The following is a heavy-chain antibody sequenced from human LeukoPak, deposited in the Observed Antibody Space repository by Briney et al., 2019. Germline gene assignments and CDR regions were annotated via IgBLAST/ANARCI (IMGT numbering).Heavy chain of an antibody. D-gene: IGHD6-19*01. CDR3: AKDRGEQWLVQDY. CDR1: GFTFSSYG. CDR2: ISYDGSNK. J-gene: IGHJ4*02. V-gene: IGHV3-30*18. Sequence: HPGGSLRLSCAASGFTFSSYGMHWVRQAPGKGLEWVAVISYDGSNKYYADSVKGRFTISRDNSKNTLYLQMNSLRAEDTAVYYCAKDRGEQWLVQDYWGQGTLVTVSS.